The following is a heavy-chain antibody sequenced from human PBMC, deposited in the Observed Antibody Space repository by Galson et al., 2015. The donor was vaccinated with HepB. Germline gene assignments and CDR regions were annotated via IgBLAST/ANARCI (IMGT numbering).Heavy chain of an antibody. V-gene: IGHV3-23*01. D-gene: IGHD2-2*01. Sequence: SLRLSCAASGFTFSSYAMSWVRQAPGKGLEWVSAISGSGGSTYYADSVKGRFTISRDNSKNTLYLQMNSLRAEDTAVYYCAKDGDIVVVPAAVSVNWFDPWGQGTLVTVSS. CDR3: AKDGDIVVVPAAVSVNWFDP. J-gene: IGHJ5*02. CDR1: GFTFSSYA. CDR2: ISGSGGST.